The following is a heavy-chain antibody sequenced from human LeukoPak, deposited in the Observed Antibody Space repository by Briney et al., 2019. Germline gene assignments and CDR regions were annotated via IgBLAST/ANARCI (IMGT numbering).Heavy chain of an antibody. CDR1: GGSISSYY. CDR2: IYYSGST. D-gene: IGHD1-26*01. V-gene: IGHV4-59*01. Sequence: PSETLSLTCTVSGGSISSYYWSWIRQPPGKGLEWIGYIYYSGSTNYNPSLKSRVTISVDTSKNQFSLKLSSVTAADTAAYYCARDEGAPHAFDIWGQGTMVTVSS. J-gene: IGHJ3*02. CDR3: ARDEGAPHAFDI.